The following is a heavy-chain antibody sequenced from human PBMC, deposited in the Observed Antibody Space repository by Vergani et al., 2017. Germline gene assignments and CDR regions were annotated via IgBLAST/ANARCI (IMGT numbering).Heavy chain of an antibody. Sequence: QGQLQESGPGLVKPLGTLSLTCAVPGGSLSSGGYYWSWIRQHPGKGLEWIGYIYYSGSTYYNPSLKSRVTISVDTSKNQFSLKLSSVTAADTAVYYCARECLGELSLRTFDYWGQETLVTVSS. V-gene: IGHV4-31*11. CDR3: ARECLGELSLRTFDY. CDR1: GGSLSSGGYY. CDR2: IYYSGST. J-gene: IGHJ4*02. D-gene: IGHD3-16*02.